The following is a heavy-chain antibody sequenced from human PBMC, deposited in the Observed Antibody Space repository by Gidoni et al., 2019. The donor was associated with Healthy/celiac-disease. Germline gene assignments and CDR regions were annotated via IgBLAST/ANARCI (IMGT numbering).Heavy chain of an antibody. CDR3: ARLLASPQLWFGDFDL. CDR1: GYSFTSYW. J-gene: IGHJ2*01. CDR2: IYPGDSDT. D-gene: IGHD3-10*01. Sequence: EVQLVQSGAEVKKPGASLKISCKGSGYSFTSYWIGWVRQMPGKGLEGMGIIYPGDSDTRYNPSFQCQVTISADKSISTAYLQWSSLKASDTAMYYCARLLASPQLWFGDFDLWGRGTLVTVSS. V-gene: IGHV5-51*01.